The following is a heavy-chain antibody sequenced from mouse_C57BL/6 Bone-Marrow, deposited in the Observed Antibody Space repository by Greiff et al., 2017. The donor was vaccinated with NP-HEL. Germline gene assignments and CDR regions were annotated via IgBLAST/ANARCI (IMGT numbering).Heavy chain of an antibody. CDR3: ARWYGSSYGWFAY. CDR1: GYTFTSYW. V-gene: IGHV1-50*01. J-gene: IGHJ3*01. D-gene: IGHD1-1*01. CDR2: IDPSDSYT. Sequence: VQLQQPGAELVKPGASVKLSCKASGYTFTSYWMQWVKQRPGQGLEWIGEIDPSDSYTNYNQKFKGKATLTVDTSSSTAYMQLSSLTSEDSAVYYCARWYGSSYGWFAYWGQGTLVTVSA.